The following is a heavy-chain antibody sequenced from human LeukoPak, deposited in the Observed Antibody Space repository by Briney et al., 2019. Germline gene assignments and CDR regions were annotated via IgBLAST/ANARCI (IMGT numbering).Heavy chain of an antibody. CDR3: ARHSRGSGSESRNPQFDY. Sequence: SETLSLTCTVSGGSISSSSYYWGWIRQPPWKGLEWVGSIYYSGSTYYNPSLKSRVTISVDTSKNQFSLKLSSVTAADTAVYYCARHSRGSGSESRNPQFDYWGQGTLVTVSS. CDR2: IYYSGST. J-gene: IGHJ4*02. CDR1: GGSISSSSYY. D-gene: IGHD3-10*01. V-gene: IGHV4-39*01.